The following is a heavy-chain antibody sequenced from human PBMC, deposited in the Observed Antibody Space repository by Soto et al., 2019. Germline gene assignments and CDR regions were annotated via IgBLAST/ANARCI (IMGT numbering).Heavy chain of an antibody. Sequence: PSETLSLTCTVSGGSISSYYWIWIRQPPGKGLEWIGYIYYSGSTNYNPSLKSRVTISVDTSKNQFSLKLSSVTAADTAVYYCARRYGGTLDYXGQGTLVTVSS. CDR2: IYYSGST. CDR3: ARRYGGTLDY. CDR1: GGSISSYY. V-gene: IGHV4-59*08. J-gene: IGHJ4*02. D-gene: IGHD4-17*01.